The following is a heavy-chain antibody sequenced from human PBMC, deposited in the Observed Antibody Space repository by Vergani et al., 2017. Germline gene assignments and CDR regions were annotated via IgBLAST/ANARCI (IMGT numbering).Heavy chain of an antibody. Sequence: QVQLVQSGAEVKKPGASVKVSCKASGYTFTRYYMHWVRQAPGQGLEWMGGIIPIFGTANYAQKFQGRVKITADESTSTAYMELSSLRSEDTAVYYCARDQGSGWYWWFDPWGQGTLVTVSS. CDR1: GYTFTRYY. CDR2: IIPIFGTA. J-gene: IGHJ5*02. D-gene: IGHD6-19*01. V-gene: IGHV1-69*01. CDR3: ARDQGSGWYWWFDP.